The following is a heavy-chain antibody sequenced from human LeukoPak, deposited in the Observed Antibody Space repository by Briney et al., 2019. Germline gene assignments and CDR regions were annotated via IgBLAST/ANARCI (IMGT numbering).Heavy chain of an antibody. CDR1: GGSISSYY. Sequence: EASETLSLTCTVSGGSISSYYWSWIRQPPGKGLEWIGYIYYSGSTNYNPSLKSRVTISVDTSKNQFSLKLSSVTAADTAVYYCASGDSDIAVADAFDIWGQGTMVTVSS. CDR3: ASGDSDIAVADAFDI. CDR2: IYYSGST. D-gene: IGHD6-19*01. V-gene: IGHV4-59*12. J-gene: IGHJ3*02.